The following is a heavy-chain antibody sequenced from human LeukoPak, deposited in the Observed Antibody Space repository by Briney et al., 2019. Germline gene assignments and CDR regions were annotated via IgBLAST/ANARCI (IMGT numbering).Heavy chain of an antibody. CDR3: AREGSGYSSSWSREYYFDY. Sequence: ASVKVSCKASGYTFTSYAMHWVRQAPGQRLEWMGWINAGNGNTKYSQKFQGRVTITRDTSASTAYMELGSLRSEDTAVYYCAREGSGYSSSWSREYYFDYWGQGTLVTVSS. J-gene: IGHJ4*02. CDR2: INAGNGNT. CDR1: GYTFTSYA. D-gene: IGHD6-13*01. V-gene: IGHV1-3*01.